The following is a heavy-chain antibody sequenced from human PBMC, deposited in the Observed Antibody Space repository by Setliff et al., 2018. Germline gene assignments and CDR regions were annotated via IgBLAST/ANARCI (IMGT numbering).Heavy chain of an antibody. CDR1: GGAFSNYG. Sequence: SVKVSCKVSGGAFSNYGISWVRQAPGQGLLWMGRIIPILETTNYAQNFQGRVSITADESTRTAYMELSSLTFEDTAVYYCARWNGSGYFYYWGQGTWVTVSS. V-gene: IGHV1-69*11. D-gene: IGHD3-3*01. CDR3: ARWNGSGYFYY. CDR2: IIPILETT. J-gene: IGHJ4*02.